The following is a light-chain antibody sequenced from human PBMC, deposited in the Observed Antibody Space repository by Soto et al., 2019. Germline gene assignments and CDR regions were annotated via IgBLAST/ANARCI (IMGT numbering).Light chain of an antibody. CDR1: QSVNN. J-gene: IGKJ4*01. V-gene: IGKV3-11*01. Sequence: EIVLTQSPATLSLSPGEGVTLSCRASQSVNNLAWYQQKPGQAPRLLIYAASNRATGIPARFSGSGSGTDFTLTITYLEPEDFAVYYCQQRANWPLSFGGGTKVEIK. CDR2: AAS. CDR3: QQRANWPLS.